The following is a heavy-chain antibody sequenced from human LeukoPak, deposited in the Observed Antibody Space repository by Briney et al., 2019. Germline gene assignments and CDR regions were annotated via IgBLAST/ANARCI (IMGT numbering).Heavy chain of an antibody. J-gene: IGHJ4*02. CDR3: AKDNYDSSGYYDY. CDR1: GFTFDDYA. V-gene: IGHV3-9*01. Sequence: SLRLSCAASGFTFDDYAMHWVRQAPGKGLEWVSGISWNSGSIGYADSVKGRFTISRDNGKNSLYLQMNSLRAEDTALYYCAKDNYDSSGYYDYWGQGTLVTVSS. D-gene: IGHD3-22*01. CDR2: ISWNSGSI.